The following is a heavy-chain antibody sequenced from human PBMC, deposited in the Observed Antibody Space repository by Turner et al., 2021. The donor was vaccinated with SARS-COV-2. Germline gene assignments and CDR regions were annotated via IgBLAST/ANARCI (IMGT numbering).Heavy chain of an antibody. CDR2: SSSSSSYI. Sequence: VQLVESGGGIVKPGGSLRLSCAASGFPFSTYRMNWVRQAPGKGLEWVSSSSSSSSYIYYADSVKGRFTISRDNAKNSLYLQMNSLRAEDTAVYYCARARWHYYDSSGYYPDAFDIWGQGTMVTVSS. CDR3: ARARWHYYDSSGYYPDAFDI. CDR1: GFPFSTYR. J-gene: IGHJ3*02. D-gene: IGHD3-22*01. V-gene: IGHV3-21*01.